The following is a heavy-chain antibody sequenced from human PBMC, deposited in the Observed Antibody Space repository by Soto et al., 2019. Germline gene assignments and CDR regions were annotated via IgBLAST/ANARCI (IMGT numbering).Heavy chain of an antibody. V-gene: IGHV1-3*01. Sequence: QVQLVQSGAEVKKPGASVKVSCKASGYTFTSYAMHWVRQAPGQRLEWMGWINADNGNTNYSQKFQGRVTITKDTSASTAYMELSSLRSEDTAVYYCARDVAAAAPWGQGTLVTVSS. CDR3: ARDVAAAAP. J-gene: IGHJ5*02. CDR2: INADNGNT. CDR1: GYTFTSYA. D-gene: IGHD6-13*01.